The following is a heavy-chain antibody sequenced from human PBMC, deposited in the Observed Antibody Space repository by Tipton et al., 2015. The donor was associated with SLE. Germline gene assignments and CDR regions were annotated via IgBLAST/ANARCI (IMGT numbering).Heavy chain of an antibody. CDR1: GGSISSSGYD. D-gene: IGHD3-3*01. V-gene: IGHV4-39*07. J-gene: IGHJ4*02. Sequence: GLVKPSETLSLTCTVSGGSISSSGYDWGWIRQPPGKGLEWIGSIYYSGSTYYNPSLKSRVTVSVDTSKNQFSLKLSSVTAADTAVYYCARVYDFWSGRYFDYWGQGTLVTVSS. CDR2: IYYSGST. CDR3: ARVYDFWSGRYFDY.